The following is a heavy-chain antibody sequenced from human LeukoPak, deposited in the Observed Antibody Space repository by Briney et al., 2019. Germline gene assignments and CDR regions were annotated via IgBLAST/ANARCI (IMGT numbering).Heavy chain of an antibody. Sequence: SETLSLTCAVYGGSFSGYYWSWIRQPPGKGLEWIGEINHSGSTNYNPSLKSRVTISVDTSKNQFSLKLSSVTAADTAVYYCAGSVEVVVAAPGGRFDPWGQGTLVTVSS. D-gene: IGHD2-15*01. J-gene: IGHJ5*02. V-gene: IGHV4-34*01. CDR3: AGSVEVVVAAPGGRFDP. CDR1: GGSFSGYY. CDR2: INHSGST.